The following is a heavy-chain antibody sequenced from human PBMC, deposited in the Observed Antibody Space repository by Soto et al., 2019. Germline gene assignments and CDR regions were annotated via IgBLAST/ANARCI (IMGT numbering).Heavy chain of an antibody. Sequence: EVQLLESGGGLVQPGGSLRLSCAASGFAFSNYAVSWVRQAPGKGLEWVSSISGSGNIIYYADSVKGCFIISRDNSKNTLYLQMNSLRAEDTAVYYCAKDPNGDYIGAFDDWGQGTLVTVSS. J-gene: IGHJ4*02. CDR1: GFAFSNYA. D-gene: IGHD4-17*01. CDR3: AKDPNGDYIGAFDD. V-gene: IGHV3-23*01. CDR2: ISGSGNII.